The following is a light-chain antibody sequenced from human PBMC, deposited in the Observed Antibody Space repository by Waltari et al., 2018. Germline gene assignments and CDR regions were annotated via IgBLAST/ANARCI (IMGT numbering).Light chain of an antibody. J-gene: IGKJ4*01. CDR3: QQYNNWPLT. V-gene: IGKV3-15*01. CDR1: QSVSSN. CDR2: GAS. Sequence: EIVMTQSPATLSVSPGERATLSCRASQSVSSNLAWYQQKRGQAPRLLIYGASTSANGIPARFSGSLSGTEFTLTISSMQFEDFAVYYCQQYNNWPLTVGGGTKVEIK.